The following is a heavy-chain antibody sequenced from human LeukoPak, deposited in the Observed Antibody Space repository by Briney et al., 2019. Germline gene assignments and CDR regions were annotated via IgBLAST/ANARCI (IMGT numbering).Heavy chain of an antibody. CDR2: IIPIFGTA. D-gene: IGHD5-18*01. CDR3: AREPLNTATNWFDP. V-gene: IGHV1-69*13. J-gene: IGHJ5*02. CDR1: GGTFSSYA. Sequence: ASVKVFCKASGGTFSSYAISWVRQAPGQGLEWMGGIIPIFGTANYAQKFQGRVTITADESTSTAYMELSSLRSEDTAVYYCAREPLNTATNWFDPWGQGTLVTVSS.